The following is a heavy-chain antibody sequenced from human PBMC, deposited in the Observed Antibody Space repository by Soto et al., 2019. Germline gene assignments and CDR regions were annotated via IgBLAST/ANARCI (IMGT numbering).Heavy chain of an antibody. CDR3: ARHKSLQNAFDI. D-gene: IGHD1-1*01. J-gene: IGHJ3*02. Sequence: QVQLQESGPGLVKPSETLSLTCTVSGGSISSYYWSWIRQPPGKGLEWIGYIYYSGSTNYNRSLKSRVTISVDTSKNQSSLKLSSVTAADTAVYYCARHKSLQNAFDIWGQGTMVTVSS. CDR2: IYYSGST. V-gene: IGHV4-59*08. CDR1: GGSISSYY.